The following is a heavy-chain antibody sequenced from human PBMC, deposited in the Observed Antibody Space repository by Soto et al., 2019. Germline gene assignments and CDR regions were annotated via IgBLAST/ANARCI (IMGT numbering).Heavy chain of an antibody. CDR1: GFTFSEYH. D-gene: IGHD2-2*01. V-gene: IGHV3-11*03. J-gene: IGHJ4*02. Sequence: PGGSLRLSCAASGFTFSEYHMSWIRQAPGKGLEWVSYISSSRSYTNYADSVKGRFTISRDNAKNSLYLQMNSLRAEDTAVYYCATRYCISSTCYQDYWGQGTLVTVSS. CDR3: ATRYCISSTCYQDY. CDR2: ISSSRSYT.